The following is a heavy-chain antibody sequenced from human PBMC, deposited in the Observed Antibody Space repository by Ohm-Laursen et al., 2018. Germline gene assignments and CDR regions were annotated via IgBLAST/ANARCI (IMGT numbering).Heavy chain of an antibody. Sequence: SLRLSCAASGFTFSSYSMNWVRQAPGKGLEWVSSISSSSSYIYYADSVKGRFTISRDNAKNSLYLQMNSLRAEDTAVYYCARVGIAAASFDHWGQGTLVTVSS. D-gene: IGHD6-13*01. CDR1: GFTFSSYS. V-gene: IGHV3-21*01. CDR2: ISSSSSYI. CDR3: ARVGIAAASFDH. J-gene: IGHJ4*02.